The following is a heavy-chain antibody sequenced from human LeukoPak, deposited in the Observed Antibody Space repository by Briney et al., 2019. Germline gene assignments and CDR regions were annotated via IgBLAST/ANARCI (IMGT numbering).Heavy chain of an antibody. V-gene: IGHV3-7*04. D-gene: IGHD4-17*01. J-gene: IGHJ5*02. Sequence: GGSLRLSCAASGFSISNSWMSWVRQAPGKGLEWVANIKQDGSEKYYVDSVKGRFTISRDNAKNSLYLQMNSLRAEDTAVYYCARQMTTGSEFDPWGQGTLVTVSS. CDR2: IKQDGSEK. CDR1: GFSISNSW. CDR3: ARQMTTGSEFDP.